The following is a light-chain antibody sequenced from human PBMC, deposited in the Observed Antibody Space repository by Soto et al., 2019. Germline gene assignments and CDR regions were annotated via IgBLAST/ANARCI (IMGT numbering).Light chain of an antibody. CDR2: KAS. J-gene: IGKJ1*01. V-gene: IGKV1-5*03. CDR3: QQYNSYSRT. Sequence: DIQMTQSPSTLSASVGDRVTITCRASQSLSSWLAWYQQKPGKAPKLLIYKASSLESGVPSRFSGSGSGTESTLTISSLQPDDFATYYCQQYNSYSRTFGQGTRVEVK. CDR1: QSLSSW.